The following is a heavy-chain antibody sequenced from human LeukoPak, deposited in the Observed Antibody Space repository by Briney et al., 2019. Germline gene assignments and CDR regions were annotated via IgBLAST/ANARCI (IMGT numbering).Heavy chain of an antibody. Sequence: GGSLRLSCAASEFTFSNFAMSWVRQAPGKGLEWVSAISGSGGSTYYADSVKGRFTISRDNSKNTLYLQMNSLRAEDTAVYYCAKGGYGSASWGLFDYWGQGTLVTVSS. CDR3: AKGGYGSASWGLFDY. J-gene: IGHJ4*02. CDR1: EFTFSNFA. D-gene: IGHD3-10*01. CDR2: ISGSGGST. V-gene: IGHV3-23*01.